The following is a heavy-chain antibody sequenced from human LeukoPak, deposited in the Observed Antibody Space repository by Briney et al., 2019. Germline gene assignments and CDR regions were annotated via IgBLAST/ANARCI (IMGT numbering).Heavy chain of an antibody. CDR2: IYYSGST. D-gene: IGHD6-19*01. CDR1: GGSISSSSYY. Sequence: SETLSLTCTVSGGSISSSSYYWGWIRQPPGKGLEWIGSIYYSGSTYYNPSLKSRVTISVDTPKNQFSLKLSSVTAADTAVYYCAKDQYSSGRFVVGPMWDYWGQGTLVTVSS. CDR3: AKDQYSSGRFVVGPMWDY. J-gene: IGHJ4*02. V-gene: IGHV4-39*07.